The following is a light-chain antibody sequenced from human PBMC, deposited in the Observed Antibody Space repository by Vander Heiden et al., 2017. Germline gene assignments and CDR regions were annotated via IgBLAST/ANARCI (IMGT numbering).Light chain of an antibody. V-gene: IGLV2-14*03. Sequence: SALPQPASVSGSPGQAITISCTATSSDVGDYNYVSWFQQYPGKAPKLMIYDVSNRPSGVSYRFSGSKSGNTASLTISGLQAEDEADYYCNSYSSNRTYVFGTGTKVTVL. J-gene: IGLJ1*01. CDR1: SSDVGDYNY. CDR3: NSYSSNRTYV. CDR2: DVS.